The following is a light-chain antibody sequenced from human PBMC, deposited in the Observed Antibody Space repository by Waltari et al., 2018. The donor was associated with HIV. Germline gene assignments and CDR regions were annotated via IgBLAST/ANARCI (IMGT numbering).Light chain of an antibody. CDR1: QMVSSD. CDR3: QQYNNWPLT. CDR2: GAS. V-gene: IGKV3-15*01. Sequence: EIVMTQSPATLSMSPGDRVTLACRASQMVSSDLAWYQQKPGQAPRLLIYGASTRATGIPARFSGSKSGTEFTLAISSLQSEDFAVYYCQQYNNWPLTFGGGTKVEIK. J-gene: IGKJ4*01.